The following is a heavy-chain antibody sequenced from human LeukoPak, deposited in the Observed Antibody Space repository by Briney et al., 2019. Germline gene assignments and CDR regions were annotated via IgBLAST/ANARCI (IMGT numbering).Heavy chain of an antibody. J-gene: IGHJ4*02. CDR3: ARNYAFWSYRIYY. CDR2: INVYSGNT. V-gene: IGHV1-18*01. Sequence: ASVKVSCNASGYTFSTYGISWVRQAPGHGLEWMGWINVYSGNTNYAQEVQGRVTMTTDTSTDTAYMELRSLKSDDTAVYYCARNYAFWSYRIYYWGQGTLVTVSS. CDR1: GYTFSTYG. D-gene: IGHD3/OR15-3a*01.